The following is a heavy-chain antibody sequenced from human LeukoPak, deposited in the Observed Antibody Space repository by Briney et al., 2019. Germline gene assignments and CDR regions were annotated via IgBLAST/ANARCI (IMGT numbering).Heavy chain of an antibody. CDR3: ARSEYYYGSGSYYSDY. CDR1: GYTFTSYD. D-gene: IGHD3-10*01. CDR2: MNPNGGNT. V-gene: IGHV1-8*01. J-gene: IGHJ4*02. Sequence: ASVKVSCKASGYTFTSYDINWVRQATGQGLEWMGWMNPNGGNTGYAQKFQGRVTVTRNTSICTAYMELSSLRSEDTAVYYCARSEYYYGSGSYYSDYWGQGTLVTVSS.